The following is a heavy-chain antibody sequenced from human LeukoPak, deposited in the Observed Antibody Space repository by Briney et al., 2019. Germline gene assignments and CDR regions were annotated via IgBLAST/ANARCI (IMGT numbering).Heavy chain of an antibody. V-gene: IGHV4-34*01. Sequence: PSETLSLTCAVYGGSFSGYYWSWIRQPPGKGLEWIGEINHSGSTNYNPSLKSRVTISVDTSKNQFSLKLSSVTAADTAVYYCARTESHRGGKNYFDYWGQGTLATVSS. CDR3: ARTESHRGGKNYFDY. D-gene: IGHD4-23*01. CDR1: GGSFSGYY. CDR2: INHSGST. J-gene: IGHJ4*02.